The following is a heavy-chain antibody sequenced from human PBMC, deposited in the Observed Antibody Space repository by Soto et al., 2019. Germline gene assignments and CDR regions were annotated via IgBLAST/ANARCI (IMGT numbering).Heavy chain of an antibody. CDR1: GYTFTDYY. D-gene: IGHD2-21*01. J-gene: IGHJ3*02. V-gene: IGHV1-2*02. CDR2: INPNSGGT. CDR3: AIQEDAFDI. Sequence: GASVKVSCKASGYTFTDYYMHWVRQAPGQGLEWMGWINPNSGGTNYAQKFQGRVTMTRDTSVTTAYMELSRLTSDDTAMYYCAIQEDAFDIWGQGTMVTVSS.